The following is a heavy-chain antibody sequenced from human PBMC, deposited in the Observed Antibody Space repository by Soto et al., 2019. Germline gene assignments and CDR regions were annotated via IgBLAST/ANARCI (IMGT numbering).Heavy chain of an antibody. CDR3: ANVGAMDV. CDR2: ISWNSGTI. V-gene: IGHV3-9*01. CDR1: GFIFDDYA. Sequence: ESGGGLVQPGGSLRLSCAVSGFIFDDYAMHWIRQGPGKGLEWVSGISWNSGTIGYADSVKGRFTISRDNAKNFLYLQMNSLRPEDTALYYCANVGAMDVWGRGTTVTVSS. J-gene: IGHJ6*02.